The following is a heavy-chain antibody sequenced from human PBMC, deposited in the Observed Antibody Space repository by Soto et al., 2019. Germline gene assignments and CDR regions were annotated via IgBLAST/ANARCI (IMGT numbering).Heavy chain of an antibody. CDR2: ISGSGGST. D-gene: IGHD5-18*01. CDR3: AKEQRSNTAMDYFDY. J-gene: IGHJ4*02. CDR1: GFTFSSYA. V-gene: IGHV3-23*01. Sequence: EVQLLESGGGLVQPGGSLRLSCAASGFTFSSYAMSWVRQAPGKGLEWVSAISGSGGSTYYADSVKGRFTISSDNSKNTLYLQMNSLRAGDTAVYYCAKEQRSNTAMDYFDYWGQGTLVTVSS.